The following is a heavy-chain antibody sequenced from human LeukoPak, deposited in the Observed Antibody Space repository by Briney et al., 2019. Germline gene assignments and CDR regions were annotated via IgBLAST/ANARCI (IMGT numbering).Heavy chain of an antibody. D-gene: IGHD2-2*01. CDR3: ARDASVVATGIFDY. CDR1: GGSISSGGYS. V-gene: IGHV4-31*03. J-gene: IGHJ4*02. CDR2: ISYSGST. Sequence: TSETLSLTCTVSGGSISSGGYSWNWIRQHPGKGLEWIGYISYSGSTYYNPSLKSRVTISVDTSKSQFSLKLSSVTAADTAVYYCARDASVVATGIFDYWGQGTLVTVSS.